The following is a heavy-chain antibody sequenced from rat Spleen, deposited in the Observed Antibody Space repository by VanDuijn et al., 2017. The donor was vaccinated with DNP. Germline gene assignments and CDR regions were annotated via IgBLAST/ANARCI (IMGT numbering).Heavy chain of an antibody. V-gene: IGHV5-7*01. CDR3: GRRRSSYDY. CDR1: GFTFSDYY. Sequence: EVQLVESGGGLVQPGRSLKLSCAASGFTFSDYYMAWVRQAPTKGLEWVASITYDGVGTYYRDSVKGRFTISRDNAKNTLNLQMDNLGSEDTATYYCGRRRSSYDYWGQGVMVTVSS. CDR2: ITYDGVGT. D-gene: IGHD1-2*01. J-gene: IGHJ2*01.